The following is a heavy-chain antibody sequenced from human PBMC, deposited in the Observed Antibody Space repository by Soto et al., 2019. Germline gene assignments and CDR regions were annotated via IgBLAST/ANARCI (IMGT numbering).Heavy chain of an antibody. V-gene: IGHV3-13*01. CDR1: GFTFSDYD. D-gene: IGHD5-12*01. CDR2: IGTAGDT. CDR3: ARVGGYTGYDYYFDY. Sequence: PGGSLRLSCAASGFTFSDYDMHWVRQPTGKSLEWVSAIGTAGDTSYPGSVKGRFTISRENAKNSLYLQMNSLRAGDTAVYYCARVGGYTGYDYYFDYWGQGALVTVSS. J-gene: IGHJ4*02.